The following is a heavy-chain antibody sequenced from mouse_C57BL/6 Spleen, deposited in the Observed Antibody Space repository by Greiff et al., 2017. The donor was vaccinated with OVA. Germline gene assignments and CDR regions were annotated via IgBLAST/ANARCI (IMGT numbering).Heavy chain of an antibody. CDR1: GYTFTSYW. D-gene: IGHD2-3*01. V-gene: IGHV1-74*01. CDR2: IHPSDSDT. Sequence: QVQLKQPGAELVKPGASVKVSCKASGYTFTSYWMHWVKQRPGQGLEWIGRIHPSDSDTNYNQKFKGKATLTVDKSSSTAYMQLSSLTSEDSAVYYCATSDGYYWYFDVWGTGTTVTVSS. J-gene: IGHJ1*03. CDR3: ATSDGYYWYFDV.